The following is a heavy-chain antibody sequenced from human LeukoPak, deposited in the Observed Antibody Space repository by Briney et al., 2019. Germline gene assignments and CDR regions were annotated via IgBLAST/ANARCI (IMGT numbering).Heavy chain of an antibody. CDR1: GFTFSSYW. D-gene: IGHD2-2*01. CDR2: IKQDGSEK. J-gene: IGHJ5*02. Sequence: GGSLRLSCAASGFTFSSYWMSWARQAPGKGLEWVANIKQDGSEKYYVDSVKGRFTISRDNAKNSLYLQMNSLRAEDTAVYYCARVVPAAIPSRFDPWGQGTLVTVSS. V-gene: IGHV3-7*01. CDR3: ARVVPAAIPSRFDP.